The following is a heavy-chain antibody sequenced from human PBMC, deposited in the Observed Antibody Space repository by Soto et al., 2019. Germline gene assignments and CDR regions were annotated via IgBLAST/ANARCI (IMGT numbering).Heavy chain of an antibody. CDR2: FYFSGRT. Sequence: QVQLQESGPGLVKPSETLSLTCTVSGGSINGYYWTWLRQSPTNGLEWIGYFYFSGRTKYKLSFESRLTISADTSKNQISLALSSVTAADTAVYYCARASGYSYGYDDFFDNWGHGTLANVSS. CDR1: GGSINGYY. J-gene: IGHJ4*01. CDR3: ARASGYSYGYDDFFDN. V-gene: IGHV4-59*01. D-gene: IGHD5-18*01.